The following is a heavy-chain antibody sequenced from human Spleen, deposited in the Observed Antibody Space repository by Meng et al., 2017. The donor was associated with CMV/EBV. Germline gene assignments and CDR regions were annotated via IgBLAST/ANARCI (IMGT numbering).Heavy chain of an antibody. Sequence: ACKAAGYTLTAYYMHWVRQAPGQGREWMGLINPSGGTTSYAQKFQGRLTLTRDTSTSTVYMELSSLRSEDTALYYCAREWEPPGWFDPWGQGTLVTVS. J-gene: IGHJ5*02. CDR2: INPSGGTT. D-gene: IGHD1-26*01. V-gene: IGHV1-46*01. CDR1: GYTLTAYY. CDR3: AREWEPPGWFDP.